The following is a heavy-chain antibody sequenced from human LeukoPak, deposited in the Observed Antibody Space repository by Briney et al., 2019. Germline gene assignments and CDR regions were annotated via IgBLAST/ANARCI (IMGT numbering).Heavy chain of an antibody. CDR3: ARVRY. Sequence: GGSLRLSCAASGFTFSSYGMHWVRQAPGKGLEWVSVIYSGGSTYYADSVKGRFTISRDNSKNTLYLQMNSLRAEDTAVYYCARVRYWGQGTLVTVSS. V-gene: IGHV3-53*01. J-gene: IGHJ4*02. CDR1: GFTFSSYG. CDR2: IYSGGST.